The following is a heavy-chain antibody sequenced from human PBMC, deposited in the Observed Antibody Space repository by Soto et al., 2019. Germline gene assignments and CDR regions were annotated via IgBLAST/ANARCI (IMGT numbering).Heavy chain of an antibody. Sequence: SETLSFTSAVAGYYLSSSNWWGWIRQHPGKGLEWIGYIYYSGTTYYNPSLKSRVTMSVDTSKNQFSLKLTSVTAVDTAVYYCARREIQGPIDYWGQGTLVTVSS. D-gene: IGHD1-26*01. J-gene: IGHJ4*02. CDR1: GYYLSSSNW. CDR3: ARREIQGPIDY. V-gene: IGHV4-28*01. CDR2: IYYSGTT.